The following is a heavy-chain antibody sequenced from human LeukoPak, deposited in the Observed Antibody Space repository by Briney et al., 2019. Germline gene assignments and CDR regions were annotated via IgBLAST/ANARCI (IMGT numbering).Heavy chain of an antibody. V-gene: IGHV4-4*02. D-gene: IGHD3-22*01. Sequence: PSETLSLTCAVSGGSISSSNWWSWVRQPPGKGLEWIGEIYHSGSTNYNPSLKSRVTISVDTSKNQFSLQLSSVTTADTAVYYCARGLNYYDSSGYFDYWGQGTLVTVSS. CDR2: IYHSGST. J-gene: IGHJ4*02. CDR1: GGSISSSNW. CDR3: ARGLNYYDSSGYFDY.